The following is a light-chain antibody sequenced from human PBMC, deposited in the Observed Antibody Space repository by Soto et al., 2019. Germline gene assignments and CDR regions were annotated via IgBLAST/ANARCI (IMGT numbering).Light chain of an antibody. Sequence: IQMPQSPSTLSASVGDRVPITCRASQGIRNDLGWYQQKPGKAPNLLIYATSSLQGGVPSRFSGSGSGTDFTLTISSLQPEEFATYYCLQDNSYPLTVGGGTKVDI. V-gene: IGKV1-6*01. CDR2: ATS. J-gene: IGKJ4*01. CDR3: LQDNSYPLT. CDR1: QGIRND.